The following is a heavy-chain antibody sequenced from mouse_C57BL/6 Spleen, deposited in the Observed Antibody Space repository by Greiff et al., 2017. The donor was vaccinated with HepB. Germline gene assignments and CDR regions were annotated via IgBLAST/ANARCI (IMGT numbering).Heavy chain of an antibody. V-gene: IGHV5-9-1*02. D-gene: IGHD1-1*01. CDR1: GFTFSSYA. CDR2: ISSGGDYI. Sequence: EVKLVESGEGLVKPGGSLKLSCAASGFTFSSYAMSWVRQTPEKRLEWVAYISSGGDYIYYADTVKGRFTISRDNATNTLYLQMSSLKSEDTAMYYCTRVDYYGSSYWYFDVWGTGTTVTVSS. J-gene: IGHJ1*03. CDR3: TRVDYYGSSYWYFDV.